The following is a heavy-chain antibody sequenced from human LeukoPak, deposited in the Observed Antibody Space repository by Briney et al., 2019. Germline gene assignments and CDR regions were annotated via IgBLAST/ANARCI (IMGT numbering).Heavy chain of an antibody. CDR1: GFTFSDYY. J-gene: IGHJ5*02. D-gene: IGHD3-22*01. V-gene: IGHV3-11*01. CDR3: ASDSSGYFGP. CDR2: ISNTGSAM. Sequence: PGGSLRLSCAASGFTFSDYYMNWIRQAPGKGLEWVSYISNTGSAMYYADSVKGRFTISRDNAKNSLYLQMYSLRAEDTAIYYCASDSSGYFGPWGPGTLVTVSS.